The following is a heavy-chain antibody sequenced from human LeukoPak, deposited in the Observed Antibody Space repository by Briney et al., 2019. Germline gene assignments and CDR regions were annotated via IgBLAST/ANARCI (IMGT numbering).Heavy chain of an antibody. Sequence: GRSLRLSCAASGFTFSSYAMHWVRQAPGEGLEWVAVISYDGSNKYYADSVKGRFTISRDNSKNTLYLQMNSLRAEDTAVYYCAREFIGYYFDYWGQGTLVTVSS. CDR3: AREFIGYYFDY. V-gene: IGHV3-30-3*01. J-gene: IGHJ4*02. D-gene: IGHD3-16*02. CDR2: ISYDGSNK. CDR1: GFTFSSYA.